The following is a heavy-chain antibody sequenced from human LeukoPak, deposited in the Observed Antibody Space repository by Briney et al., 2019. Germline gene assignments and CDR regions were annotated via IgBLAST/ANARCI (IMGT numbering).Heavy chain of an antibody. Sequence: GGSLRLSCAASGFTFSSYSMNWVRQAPGQGLEWVSSISSSSSYIYYADSVKGRFTISRDNAKNSLYLQMNSLRAEDTAVYYCARDPGDFWSGYYLFDYWGQGTLVTVSS. CDR2: ISSSSSYI. J-gene: IGHJ4*02. D-gene: IGHD3-3*01. CDR1: GFTFSSYS. CDR3: ARDPGDFWSGYYLFDY. V-gene: IGHV3-21*01.